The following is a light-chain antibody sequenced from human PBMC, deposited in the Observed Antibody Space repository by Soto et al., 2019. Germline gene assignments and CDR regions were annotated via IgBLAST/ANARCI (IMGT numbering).Light chain of an antibody. Sequence: EIVMTQSPASLSVSPGDGATLSCRASQSVASNVAWYQQKPGQGPRLLIHGASTRAVGVPARFSGSGSGTDFPLTISSLQSEDFAVYYGQQYHNWPPQYTFGQGTKLQIK. J-gene: IGKJ2*01. CDR3: QQYHNWPPQYT. V-gene: IGKV3-15*01. CDR1: QSVASN. CDR2: GAS.